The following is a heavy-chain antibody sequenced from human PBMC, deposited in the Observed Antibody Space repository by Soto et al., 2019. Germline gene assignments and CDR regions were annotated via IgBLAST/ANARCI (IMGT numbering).Heavy chain of an antibody. CDR1: GGSFIGYY. Sequence: SETLSLTCAVDGGSFIGYYWSWIRQPQGKGLEWIGEINHSGSTNYNPSHKSRVTISVDKSKNQFSLKLSSVTAADTAVYYCARISLPSYRVPAAKGYGMDVWGQGTTVTVSS. CDR2: INHSGST. V-gene: IGHV4-34*01. J-gene: IGHJ6*02. D-gene: IGHD2-2*01. CDR3: ARISLPSYRVPAAKGYGMDV.